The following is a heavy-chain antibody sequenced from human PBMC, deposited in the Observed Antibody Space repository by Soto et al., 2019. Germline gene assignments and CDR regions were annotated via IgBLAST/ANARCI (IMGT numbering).Heavy chain of an antibody. J-gene: IGHJ6*02. D-gene: IGHD3-3*01. CDR2: ISYDGSNK. CDR1: GFTFSSYA. Sequence: PGGSLRLSCAASGFTFSSYAMHWVRQAPGKGLEWVAVISYDGSNKYYADSVKGRFTISRDNSKNTLYLQMNSLRAEDTAVYYCVREVTYYDFWSGPSNGMDVWGQGTTVTVSS. CDR3: VREVTYYDFWSGPSNGMDV. V-gene: IGHV3-30-3*01.